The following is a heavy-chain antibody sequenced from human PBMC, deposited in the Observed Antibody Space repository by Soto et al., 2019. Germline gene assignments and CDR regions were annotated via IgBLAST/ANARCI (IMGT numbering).Heavy chain of an antibody. CDR2: ISSGSKTI. V-gene: IGHV3-48*02. CDR1: GFTFSGYS. J-gene: IGHJ4*02. D-gene: IGHD3-9*01. CDR3: AREDILGVRSFDY. Sequence: LRLSCAASGFTFSGYSVNWVRQAPGKGLEWVSYISSGSKTIYYAESVKGRFTVSRDNARNSQYLQMNSLRDEDTAVYYCAREDILGVRSFDYWGQGTLVTVSS.